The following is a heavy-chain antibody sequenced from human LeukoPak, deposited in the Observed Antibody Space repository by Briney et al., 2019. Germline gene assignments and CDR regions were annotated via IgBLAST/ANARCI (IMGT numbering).Heavy chain of an antibody. CDR2: ISSSSSTI. CDR3: ARETPEYD. Sequence: GGSLRLSCAASGFTFSCYSMNGLRQAPGKGLEWVSYISSSSSTIYYPDSVKGRFTISRDNANNSLYLQMNSLRDEDTAVYYCARETPEYDWGQGTLVTVSS. CDR1: GFTFSCYS. V-gene: IGHV3-48*02. J-gene: IGHJ4*02. D-gene: IGHD1-14*01.